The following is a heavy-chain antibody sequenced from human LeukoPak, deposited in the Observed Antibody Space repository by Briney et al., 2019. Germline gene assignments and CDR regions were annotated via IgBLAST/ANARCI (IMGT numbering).Heavy chain of an antibody. CDR3: ASSRGATMTTSFDY. CDR2: INPNSGGT. Sequence: GASVKVSCKASGYTFTSYGISWVRQAPGQGLEWMGWINPNSGGTNYAQKFQGRVTMTRDTSISTAYMELSRLRSDDTAVYYCASSRGATMTTSFDYWGQGTLVTVSS. J-gene: IGHJ4*02. V-gene: IGHV1-2*02. CDR1: GYTFTSYG. D-gene: IGHD1-26*01.